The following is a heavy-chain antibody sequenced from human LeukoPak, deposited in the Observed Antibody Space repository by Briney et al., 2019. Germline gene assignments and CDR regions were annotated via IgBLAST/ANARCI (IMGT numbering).Heavy chain of an antibody. Sequence: GRSLRLYCVASGFTFDDYAMHWVRQAPGKGLEWVSGISWNSGSIGYGDSVKGRFTISRDNAKNSLYLQMNSLRAEDMALYYCAKDMSYDRSGGMVDWGQGTLVTVSS. CDR1: GFTFDDYA. CDR2: ISWNSGSI. V-gene: IGHV3-9*03. D-gene: IGHD3-22*01. CDR3: AKDMSYDRSGGMVD. J-gene: IGHJ4*02.